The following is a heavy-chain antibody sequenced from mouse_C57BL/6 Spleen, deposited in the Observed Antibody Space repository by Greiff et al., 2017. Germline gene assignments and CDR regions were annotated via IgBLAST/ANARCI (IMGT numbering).Heavy chain of an antibody. CDR2: IDPSDSET. CDR3: ARVGYYGSSSAWFAY. Sequence: QVQLQQPGAELVRPGSSVKLSCKASGYTFNSYWMHWVKQRPIQGLEWIGNIDPSDSETHYNQKFKDKATLTVDKSSSTAYMQLSSLTSEDSAVYYCARVGYYGSSSAWFAYWGQGTLVTVSA. J-gene: IGHJ3*01. V-gene: IGHV1-52*01. CDR1: GYTFNSYW. D-gene: IGHD1-1*01.